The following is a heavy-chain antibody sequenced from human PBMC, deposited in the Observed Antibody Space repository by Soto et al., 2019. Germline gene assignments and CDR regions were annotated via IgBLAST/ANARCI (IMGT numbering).Heavy chain of an antibody. V-gene: IGHV3-21*01. CDR3: VRSVTAPLLRHYWFDP. J-gene: IGHJ5*02. CDR2: ITTSGSYI. CDR1: GFTFSSYD. D-gene: IGHD2-15*01. Sequence: EVQLVESGGGLVKPGGSLRLSCAASGFTFSSYDMNWVRQAPGKGLEYVSSITTSGSYIYYGDSVRGRFTISRDNAKNSLFLQMDSLRAEDTAVYYCVRSVTAPLLRHYWFDPWGQGTLVTVSS.